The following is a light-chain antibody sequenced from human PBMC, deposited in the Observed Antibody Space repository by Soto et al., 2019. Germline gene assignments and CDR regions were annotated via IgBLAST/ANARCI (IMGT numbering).Light chain of an antibody. CDR3: SSYSGTNYHYV. J-gene: IGLJ1*01. V-gene: IGLV2-8*01. CDR1: SSDVGGYNY. CDR2: EVS. Sequence: QSVLTQPPSASGSFGQSVTISCTGTSSDVGGYNYVSWYQQHPGKAPKLMIYEVSERPSGVPDRYSGSKSGNTASLTVSGLQADDVSDYYWSSYSGTNYHYVVGTGTKVTVL.